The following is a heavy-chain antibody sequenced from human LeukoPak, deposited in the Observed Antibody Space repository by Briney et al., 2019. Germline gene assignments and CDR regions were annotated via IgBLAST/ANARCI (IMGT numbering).Heavy chain of an antibody. CDR3: ASLSSGAAFDV. Sequence: SESLSLTCTVSGAHISNYYWTWVRQSAAQGLEWIGRLHARESTIYNPSLKGRLTMSIDTSKDQLSLTLTSVTAADSAVYYCASLSSGAAFDVWGQGTVVTVSS. CDR2: LHAREST. J-gene: IGHJ3*01. CDR1: GAHISNYY. D-gene: IGHD3-22*01. V-gene: IGHV4-4*07.